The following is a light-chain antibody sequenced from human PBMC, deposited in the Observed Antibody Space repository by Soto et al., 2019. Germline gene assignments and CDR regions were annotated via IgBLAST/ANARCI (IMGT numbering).Light chain of an antibody. J-gene: IGKJ5*01. CDR2: DVS. CDR1: QSITTW. Sequence: DIQMTHSASTVCAYFGGSVTITCGASQSITTWLAWYQQRKGKAPKLLIYDVSSLQSGVPSRFSGSGYGTDFNFTISSLQTEDIATYYCQQYDNLPITFGQGTRLEIK. CDR3: QQYDNLPIT. V-gene: IGKV1-5*01.